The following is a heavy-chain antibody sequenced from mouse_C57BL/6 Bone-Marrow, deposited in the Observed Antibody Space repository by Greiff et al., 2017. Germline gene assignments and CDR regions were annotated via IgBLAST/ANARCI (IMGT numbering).Heavy chain of an antibody. CDR3: ARRRFDY. J-gene: IGHJ2*01. Sequence: QVQLQQPGAELVKPGASVKLSCKASGYTFTSYWMQWVKQRPGQGLEWIGEIDPSDSSTNYNQKFKGKATLTVDTSSSTAYMQRSSLTSEDSAVYYCARRRFDYWGQGTTLTGSS. CDR2: IDPSDSST. CDR1: GYTFTSYW. V-gene: IGHV1-50*01.